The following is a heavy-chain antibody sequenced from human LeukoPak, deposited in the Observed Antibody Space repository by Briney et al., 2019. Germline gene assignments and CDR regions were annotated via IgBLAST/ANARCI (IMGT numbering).Heavy chain of an antibody. J-gene: IGHJ4*02. Sequence: SETLSLTCAVYGGSFSGYYWSWIRQPPEKGLEWIGEINHSGSTNYNPSLKSRVTISVDTSKNQFSLKLSSVTAADTAVYYCARGPMDSSSVDYWGQGTLVTVSS. CDR2: INHSGST. D-gene: IGHD6-6*01. CDR3: ARGPMDSSSVDY. CDR1: GGSFSGYY. V-gene: IGHV4-34*01.